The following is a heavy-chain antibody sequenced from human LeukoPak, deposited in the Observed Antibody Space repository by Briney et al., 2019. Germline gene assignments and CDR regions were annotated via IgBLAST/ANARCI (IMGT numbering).Heavy chain of an antibody. V-gene: IGHV3-74*01. J-gene: IGHJ4*02. CDR3: AKDGGLWVSAHWGDS. Sequence: GGSLRLSCAASGFTFSRHWMHWVRQAPGKGLVWVSRINSDGSSTSYADSVKGRFTVSRDNSKNTLFLQMNSLRAEDTAVYYCAKDGGLWVSAHWGDSWGRGTLVTVSS. CDR2: INSDGSST. CDR1: GFTFSRHW. D-gene: IGHD7-27*01.